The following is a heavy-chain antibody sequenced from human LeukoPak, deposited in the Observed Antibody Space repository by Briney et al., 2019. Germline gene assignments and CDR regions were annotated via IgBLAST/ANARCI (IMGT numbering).Heavy chain of an antibody. D-gene: IGHD5-18*01. CDR2: VYYSGST. Sequence: SETLSLTCTVSGGSVSSHRYYWGWLRQPPGKGLEWIGSVYYSGSTYYNPSLKSRVTISVDTSKNQFSLKLSSVTAADTAVYYCARVVTVYTAITYFDYWGQGTLVTVSS. CDR3: ARVVTVYTAITYFDY. CDR1: GGSVSSHRYY. V-gene: IGHV4-39*07. J-gene: IGHJ4*02.